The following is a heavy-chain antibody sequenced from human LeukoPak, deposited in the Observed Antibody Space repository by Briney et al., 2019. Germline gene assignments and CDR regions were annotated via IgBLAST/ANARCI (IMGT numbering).Heavy chain of an antibody. D-gene: IGHD2/OR15-2a*01. V-gene: IGHV3-23*01. Sequence: PGGSLRLSCAASGFTFSSYAMSWVRQAPGKGLEWVSTVSTSGGSTDYADSVKGRFTISRDNSKNTVYLQMNSLRVEDTAIYYCAKNMGQCHASNYWGQGTLVSVSS. CDR3: AKNMGQCHASNY. CDR1: GFTFSSYA. J-gene: IGHJ4*02. CDR2: VSTSGGST.